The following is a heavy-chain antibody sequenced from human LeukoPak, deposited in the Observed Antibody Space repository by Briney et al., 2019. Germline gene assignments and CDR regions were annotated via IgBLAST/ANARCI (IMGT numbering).Heavy chain of an antibody. D-gene: IGHD6-6*01. CDR2: IHHSGTT. CDR3: AREMYSSSSPI. Sequence: SETLSLTCTVSGGSMTNYYWNWIRQPPGKGLEWIGYIHHSGTTNYNPSLKSRLTMSVDTSKNQFSLKLTSVSAADTAVYYCAREMYSSSSPIWGQGTLVTVSS. J-gene: IGHJ4*02. CDR1: GGSMTNYY. V-gene: IGHV4-59*01.